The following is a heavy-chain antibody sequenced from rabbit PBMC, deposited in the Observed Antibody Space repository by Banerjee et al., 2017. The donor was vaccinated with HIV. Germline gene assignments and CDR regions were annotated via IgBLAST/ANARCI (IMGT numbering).Heavy chain of an antibody. CDR1: GFSFSSGYY. D-gene: IGHD4-2*01. J-gene: IGHJ4*01. CDR2: IDAGSGGGT. V-gene: IGHV1S45*01. Sequence: QEQLVESGGGLVKPEGSLTLTCTTSGFSFSSGYYMCWVRQAPGKGLEWIACIDAGSGGGTHYASWAKGRFTISETSSTTVTLQMTSLTAADTATYFCARDSWSGSLDRWNLWGPGTLVTVS. CDR3: ARDSWSGSLDRWNL.